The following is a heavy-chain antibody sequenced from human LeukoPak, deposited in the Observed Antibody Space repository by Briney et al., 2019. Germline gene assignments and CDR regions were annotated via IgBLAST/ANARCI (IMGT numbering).Heavy chain of an antibody. CDR3: ARDRWFGESDAFDI. CDR2: ISGSSSYI. V-gene: IGHV3-21*06. Sequence: GGSLRLSCADSGLIFGYYSMNWVRQAPGKGLEWVSSISGSSSYIYYADSVKGRFTISRDHSSNSLYLQMNSLSAADTSVYYCARDRWFGESDAFDIWGQGTMVTVSS. J-gene: IGHJ3*02. CDR1: GLIFGYYS. D-gene: IGHD3-10*01.